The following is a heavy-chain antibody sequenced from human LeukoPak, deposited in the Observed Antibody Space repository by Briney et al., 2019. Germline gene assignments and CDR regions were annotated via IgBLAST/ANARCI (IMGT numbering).Heavy chain of an antibody. CDR2: INPNSGGT. Sequence: ASVKVSCKASGYTFTGYYMQWVRQAPGQGLEWMGWINPNSGGTNYAQKFQGRVTMTRDTSISTAYMELSRLRSDDTAVYYCARALRWGSYDAFDIWGQGTMVTVSS. CDR3: ARALRWGSYDAFDI. V-gene: IGHV1-2*02. CDR1: GYTFTGYY. J-gene: IGHJ3*02. D-gene: IGHD4-23*01.